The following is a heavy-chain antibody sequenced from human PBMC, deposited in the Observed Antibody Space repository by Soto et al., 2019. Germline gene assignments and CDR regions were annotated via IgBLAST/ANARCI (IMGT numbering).Heavy chain of an antibody. Sequence: QLVESEGGLVQPGGSLRLSCETSGFTFTASDMSWVRQAPGKGLEWVSSITTTGDTTHYADSVRGRFTISRDNARNTVYLKMNSLRGDDPAVYYCAKGGGGDHGYWGQGTLVAVSS. D-gene: IGHD2-21*02. J-gene: IGHJ4*02. CDR3: AKGGGGDHGY. CDR2: ITTTGDTT. V-gene: IGHV3-23*04. CDR1: GFTFTASD.